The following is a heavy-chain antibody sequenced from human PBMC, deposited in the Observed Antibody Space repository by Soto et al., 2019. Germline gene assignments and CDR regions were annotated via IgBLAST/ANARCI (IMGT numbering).Heavy chain of an antibody. D-gene: IGHD3-9*01. V-gene: IGHV4-30-4*01. Sequence: SETLSLTCIVSGDSISSGNKYWSWIRQPPGKGLEWLGYIFSSGTTYYNPSLTSRLSMSLDTSQNQFSLKLNSVTDADTAVYFCARVPSPFDYYYAMDVWGQGTSVTDSS. CDR1: GDSISSGNKY. CDR2: IFSSGTT. J-gene: IGHJ6*02. CDR3: ARVPSPFDYYYAMDV.